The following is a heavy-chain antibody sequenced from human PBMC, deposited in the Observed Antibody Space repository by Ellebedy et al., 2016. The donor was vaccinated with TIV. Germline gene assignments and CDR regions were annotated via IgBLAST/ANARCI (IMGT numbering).Heavy chain of an antibody. J-gene: IGHJ6*02. CDR2: ISSSSSNI. CDR3: ARQGDYDSGYGMDL. Sequence: PGGSLRLSCAASGFTLSSSAMNWVRQAPGKGLEWVAYISSSSSNIHYADSVKGRFTVSRDNAKNSLYLQMNSLRAEDTAVYYCARQGDYDSGYGMDLWGQGTTVTASS. D-gene: IGHD3-22*01. V-gene: IGHV3-48*04. CDR1: GFTLSSSA.